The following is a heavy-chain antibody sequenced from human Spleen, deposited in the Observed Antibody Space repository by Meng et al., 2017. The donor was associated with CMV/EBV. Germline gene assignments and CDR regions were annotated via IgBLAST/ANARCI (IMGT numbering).Heavy chain of an antibody. V-gene: IGHV1-2*02. J-gene: IGHJ6*02. CDR1: GYTFTSYD. CDR2: MNPNSGGT. Sequence: ASVKVSCKASGYTFTSYDINWVRQATGQGLEWMGWMNPNSGGTNYALKFQGRVTMTRDTSISTAYMELSRLRSDDTAVYYCARELEQQLSGMDVWGQGTTVTVSS. CDR3: ARELEQQLSGMDV. D-gene: IGHD1/OR15-1a*01.